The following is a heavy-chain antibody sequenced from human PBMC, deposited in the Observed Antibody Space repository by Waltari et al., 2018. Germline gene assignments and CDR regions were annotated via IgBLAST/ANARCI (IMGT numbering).Heavy chain of an antibody. V-gene: IGHV4-38-2*02. CDR2: IYQSEST. CDR3: ARGAAPYYYTDV. Sequence: QVQLQESGPGLVKPSETLSLTCTVSGYSISSGYYWGWTRQPPGKELEWIGNIYQSESTYYNPSLQSRVTISVDMSRNQVSLKLTSVTAADTATYYCARGAAPYYYTDVWGKGTTVTVSS. CDR1: GYSISSGYY. J-gene: IGHJ6*03.